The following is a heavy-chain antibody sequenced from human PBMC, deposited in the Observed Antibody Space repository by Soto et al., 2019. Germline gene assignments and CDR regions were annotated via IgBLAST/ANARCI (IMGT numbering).Heavy chain of an antibody. Sequence: PGGSLRLSCAASGFTFSSYAMSWVRQAPGKGLEWVSAISGSGGSTYYADSVKGRFTISRDNSKNTLYLQMNSLRAEDTAVYYCAKTSPLRVVVTAIPVPTFSYWGQGTLVTVSS. CDR2: ISGSGGST. V-gene: IGHV3-23*01. CDR1: GFTFSSYA. CDR3: AKTSPLRVVVTAIPVPTFSY. J-gene: IGHJ4*02. D-gene: IGHD2-21*02.